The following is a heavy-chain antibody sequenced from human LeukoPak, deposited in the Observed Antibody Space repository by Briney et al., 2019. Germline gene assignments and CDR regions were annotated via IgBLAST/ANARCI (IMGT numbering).Heavy chain of an antibody. CDR3: ARDTQRGYSYGYAFDI. CDR2: IYYSGST. Sequence: SQTLSLTCTVSGGSISSGGYYWSWIRQHPGKGLEWIGYIYYSGSTYYNPSLKSRVTISVDTSKNQFSPKLSSVTAADTAVYYCARDTQRGYSYGYAFDIWGQGTMVTVSS. D-gene: IGHD5-18*01. V-gene: IGHV4-31*03. CDR1: GGSISSGGYY. J-gene: IGHJ3*02.